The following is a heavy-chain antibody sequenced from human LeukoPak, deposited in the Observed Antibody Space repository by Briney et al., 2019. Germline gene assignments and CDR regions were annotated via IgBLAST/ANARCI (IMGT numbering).Heavy chain of an antibody. D-gene: IGHD3-22*01. CDR2: IIPIFGTA. CDR3: ARNLRTYYYDTYYFDY. V-gene: IGHV1-69*06. CDR1: GGTFSSYA. J-gene: IGHJ4*02. Sequence: GASVKVSCKASGGTFSSYAISWVRQAPGQGLEWMGGIIPIFGTANYAQKFQGXVTITADKSTSTAYMELSSLRSEDTAVYYCARNLRTYYYDTYYFDYWGQGTLVTVSS.